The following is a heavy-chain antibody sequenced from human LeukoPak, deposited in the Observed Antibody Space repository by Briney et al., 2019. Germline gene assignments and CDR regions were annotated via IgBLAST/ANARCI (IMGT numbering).Heavy chain of an antibody. J-gene: IGHJ6*02. CDR3: ARGAHILTGYYQADHYGMDV. V-gene: IGHV4-31*03. D-gene: IGHD3-9*01. Sequence: TSETLSLTCTVSGGSISRGGYYWSWIRQHPGKGLEWIGYIYYSGSTYYNPSLKSRVTISVDTSKNQFSLKLSSVTAADTAVYYRARGAHILTGYYQADHYGMDVWGQGTTVTVSS. CDR1: GGSISRGGYY. CDR2: IYYSGST.